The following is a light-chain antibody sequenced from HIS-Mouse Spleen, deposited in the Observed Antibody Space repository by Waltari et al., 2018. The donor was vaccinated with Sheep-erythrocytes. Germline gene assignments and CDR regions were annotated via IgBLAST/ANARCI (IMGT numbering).Light chain of an antibody. CDR2: LGS. J-gene: IGKJ2*01. V-gene: IGKV2-28*01. CDR1: QSLLHSNGYNY. CDR3: QQRSNWYT. Sequence: DIVMTQSPLSLPVTPGEPASISCRSSQSLLHSNGYNYLDWYLQKPGQSPQLLIYLGSNRAAGVPDRFSGSGSVTDFTLTISSLEPEDFAVYYCQQRSNWYTFGQGTKLEIK.